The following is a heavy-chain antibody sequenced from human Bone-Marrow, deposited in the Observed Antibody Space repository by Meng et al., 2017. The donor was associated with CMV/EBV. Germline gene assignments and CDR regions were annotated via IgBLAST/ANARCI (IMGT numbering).Heavy chain of an antibody. D-gene: IGHD4-17*01. CDR3: ATAPYGDSPLVD. CDR2: IKQDGSEK. J-gene: IGHJ4*02. CDR1: GFTFSTYG. V-gene: IGHV3-7*01. Sequence: GGSLRLSCVASGFTFSTYGLHWVRQAPGKGLDWLANIKQDGSEKYYLDSVKGRFTISRDNAKNSLYLQMNSLRAEDTAVYYCATAPYGDSPLVDWGQGTLVTVSS.